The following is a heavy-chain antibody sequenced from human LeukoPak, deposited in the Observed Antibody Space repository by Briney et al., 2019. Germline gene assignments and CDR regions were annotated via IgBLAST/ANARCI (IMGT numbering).Heavy chain of an antibody. Sequence: ASVKVSCKASGYTFTSYYMHWVRQAPGQGLEWMGIINPSGGSTSYAQKFQGRVTMTRDTSTSTVYMELSSLRSEDTAVYYCARGYGVSRFDIVVVPAPDFDYWGQGTLVTVSS. CDR3: ARGYGVSRFDIVVVPAPDFDY. CDR2: INPSGGST. J-gene: IGHJ4*02. D-gene: IGHD2-2*01. V-gene: IGHV1-46*01. CDR1: GYTFTSYY.